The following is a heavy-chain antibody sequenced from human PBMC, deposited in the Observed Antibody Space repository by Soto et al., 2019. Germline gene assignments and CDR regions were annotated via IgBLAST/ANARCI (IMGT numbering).Heavy chain of an antibody. Sequence: GVLRLSCAASGFTFGSYSLIWVRQAPGKGLEWVSAISGSGGSTYYADSVKGRFTISRDNSKNTLYLQMNSLRAEDTAVYYCAKDSLLQRFLFDHWGQGTLVTVSS. D-gene: IGHD1-26*01. CDR3: AKDSLLQRFLFDH. V-gene: IGHV3-23*01. CDR1: GFTFGSYS. CDR2: ISGSGGST. J-gene: IGHJ4*02.